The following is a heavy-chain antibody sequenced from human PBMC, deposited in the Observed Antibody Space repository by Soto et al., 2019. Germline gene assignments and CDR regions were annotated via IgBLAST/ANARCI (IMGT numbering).Heavy chain of an antibody. CDR2: LYYSGST. CDR1: GGSISSGGYY. D-gene: IGHD6-19*01. J-gene: IGHJ2*01. Sequence: QVQLQESGPGLVKPSQTLSLTCTVSGGSISSGGYYWSWIRQHPGQGLERIGYLYYSGSTYYNPSLKSQVTISVDTSKNQFSLKLSSVTAADTAVYYCGRSAGEVAAYWYFDLWGRGTLVTVSS. V-gene: IGHV4-31*01. CDR3: GRSAGEVAAYWYFDL.